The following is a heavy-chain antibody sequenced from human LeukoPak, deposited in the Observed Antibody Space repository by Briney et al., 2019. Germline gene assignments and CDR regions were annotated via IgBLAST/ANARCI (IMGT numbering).Heavy chain of an antibody. CDR1: GHSFSVYY. CDR3: ASRRLFRWYMDC. V-gene: IGHV4-34*01. Sequence: SETLSLTCAVYGHSFSVYYWSWIRQPPGKGLEWLGEINHSGSTNYNPSLKSRVTISVDTSKNEFSLKLSSVTAADTAVYYCASRRLFRWYMDCWGKGTTVTVSS. J-gene: IGHJ6*03. CDR2: INHSGST. D-gene: IGHD2-21*01.